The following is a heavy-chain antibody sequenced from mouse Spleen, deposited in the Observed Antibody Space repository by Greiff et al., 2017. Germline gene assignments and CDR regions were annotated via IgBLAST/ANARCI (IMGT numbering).Heavy chain of an antibody. D-gene: IGHD2-4*01. V-gene: IGHV5-12*01. CDR1: GFTFSDYY. CDR2: ISNGGGST. CDR3: ARYDYIYAMDY. J-gene: IGHJ4*01. Sequence: EVKLMESGGGLVQPGGSLKLSCAASGFTFSDYYMYWVRQTPEKRLEWVAYISNGGGSTYYPDTVKGRFTISRDNAKNTLYLQMSRLKSEDTAMYYCARYDYIYAMDYWGQGTSVTVSS.